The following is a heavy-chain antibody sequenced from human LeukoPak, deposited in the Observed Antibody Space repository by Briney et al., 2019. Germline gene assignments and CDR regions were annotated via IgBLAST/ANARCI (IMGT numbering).Heavy chain of an antibody. CDR3: ARGRIPVAGTKNYFDY. V-gene: IGHV4-59*01. D-gene: IGHD6-19*01. CDR1: GGSISSYY. J-gene: IGHJ4*02. Sequence: SETLSLAYTVSGGSISSYYWSWIRQPPGKGLEWIGYIYYSGSTNYNPSLKSRVTISVDTSKNQFSLKLSSVTAADTAVYYCARGRIPVAGTKNYFDYWGQGTLVTVSS. CDR2: IYYSGST.